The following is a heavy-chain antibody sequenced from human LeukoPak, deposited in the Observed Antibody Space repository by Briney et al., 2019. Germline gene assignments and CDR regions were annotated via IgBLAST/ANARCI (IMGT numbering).Heavy chain of an antibody. CDR3: ARAHTTGWY. CDR2: INPKSGDT. D-gene: IGHD6-19*01. V-gene: IGHV1-2*02. J-gene: IGHJ4*02. Sequence: ASVKVSCKASGYTFSGYYIHWVRQAPGQGLEWMGWINPKSGDTKYAQKFQGRVTMTRDTAITTSYMELSRLKSDDTAVYYCARAHTTGWYWGQGTQVTVSS. CDR1: GYTFSGYY.